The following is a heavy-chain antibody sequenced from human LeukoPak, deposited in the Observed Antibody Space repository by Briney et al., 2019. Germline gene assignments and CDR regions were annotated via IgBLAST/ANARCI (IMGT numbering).Heavy chain of an antibody. V-gene: IGHV3-23*01. J-gene: IGHJ4*02. CDR2: ITGSGDTT. Sequence: AGSLRLSCAASGVTVTTNTMSSISQAPGKGLEWVSAITGSGDTTYYAGSVKGRFTISRDNSKNTLSLQMNSLRAEDTAVYSCAKDFCSSDAQFPPCFDCWGRGTLVTVSS. CDR3: AKDFCSSDAQFPPCFDC. CDR1: GVTVTTNT. D-gene: IGHD6-19*01.